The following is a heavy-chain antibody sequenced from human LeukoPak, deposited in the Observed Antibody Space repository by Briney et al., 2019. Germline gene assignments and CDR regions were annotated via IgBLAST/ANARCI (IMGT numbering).Heavy chain of an antibody. CDR1: GGSFSGYY. CDR2: IYYSGST. D-gene: IGHD4-17*01. Sequence: SETLSLTCAVYGGSFSGYYWSWIRQPPGKGLEWIGYIYYSGSTNYNPSLKSRVTISVDTSKNQFSLKLSSVTAADTAVYYCARDPDLYGDSYYGMDVWGQGTTVTVSS. CDR3: ARDPDLYGDSYYGMDV. V-gene: IGHV4-59*01. J-gene: IGHJ6*02.